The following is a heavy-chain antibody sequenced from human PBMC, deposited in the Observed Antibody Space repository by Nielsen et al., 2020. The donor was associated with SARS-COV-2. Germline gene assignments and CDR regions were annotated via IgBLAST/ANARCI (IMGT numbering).Heavy chain of an antibody. J-gene: IGHJ6*02. CDR2: ISYDGSNK. CDR1: GFTFSSYG. Sequence: SCAASGFTFSSYGMHWVRQAPGKGLEWVAVISYDGSNKYYADSVKGRFTISRDNSKNTLYLQMNSLRAEDTAVYYCAKDLWGDYYYYGMDVWGQGTTVTVSS. CDR3: AKDLWGDYYYYGMDV. V-gene: IGHV3-30*18. D-gene: IGHD7-27*01.